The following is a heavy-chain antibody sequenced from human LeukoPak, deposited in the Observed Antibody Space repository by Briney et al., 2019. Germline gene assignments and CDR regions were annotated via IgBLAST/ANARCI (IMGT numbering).Heavy chain of an antibody. V-gene: IGHV3-49*03. CDR2: IRSKANGATT. CDR1: GFIFSDYA. Sequence: PGRSLRLSCRGSGFIFSDYAMSWIRQAPGKGLEWVGFIRSKANGATTEYGASVKGRFTISRHDSEGVAYLQMNSLKTEDTAVYYCTRDWHCSSTNCHSYDWGQGALVSVSS. CDR3: TRDWHCSSTNCHSYD. D-gene: IGHD2-2*01. J-gene: IGHJ4*02.